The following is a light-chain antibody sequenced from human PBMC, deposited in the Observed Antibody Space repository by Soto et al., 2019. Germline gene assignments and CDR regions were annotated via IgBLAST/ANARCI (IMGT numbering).Light chain of an antibody. J-gene: IGKJ1*01. V-gene: IGKV1-5*03. CDR2: KAS. CDR1: QSISSW. Sequence: DIQMTQSPSTLSASVGDRVTITCRASQSISSWLAWYQQKPGKALKLLIYKASSLESGVPARFSGSGAGTEITLTMSSLQPGDFATYFCQQYNSYATWTFGQGTKVEIK. CDR3: QQYNSYATWT.